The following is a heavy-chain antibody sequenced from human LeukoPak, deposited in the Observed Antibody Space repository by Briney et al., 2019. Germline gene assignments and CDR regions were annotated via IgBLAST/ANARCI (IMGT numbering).Heavy chain of an antibody. J-gene: IGHJ4*02. Sequence: GGSLRLSCAASGFTVNSNYMNWVRQAPGKGLEWVSYMTSDTRTIYYADSVRGRFTISRDNAKNSLYLQMNSLRDDDMAIYYCVRSVEGNFDYWGQGTLVTVSS. CDR1: GFTVNSNY. CDR3: VRSVEGNFDY. CDR2: MTSDTRTI. V-gene: IGHV3-48*02.